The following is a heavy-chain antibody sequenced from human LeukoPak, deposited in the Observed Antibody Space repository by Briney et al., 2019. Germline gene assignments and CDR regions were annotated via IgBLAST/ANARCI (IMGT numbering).Heavy chain of an antibody. CDR2: IYYSGST. CDR3: ARLADYYGSGTDWFDP. V-gene: IGHV4-59*08. J-gene: IGHJ5*02. Sequence: SETLSLTCTVSGGSISSYYWSWIRQPPGKGLEWIGYIYYSGSTNYNPSLKRRVTISVDTSKNQFSLKLSSVTAVDTAVYYCARLADYYGSGTDWFDPWGQGALVTVSS. CDR1: GGSISSYY. D-gene: IGHD3-10*01.